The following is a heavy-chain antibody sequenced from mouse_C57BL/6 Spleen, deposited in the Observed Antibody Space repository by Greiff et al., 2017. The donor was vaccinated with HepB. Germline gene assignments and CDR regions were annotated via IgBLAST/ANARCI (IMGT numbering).Heavy chain of an antibody. J-gene: IGHJ2*01. D-gene: IGHD2-3*01. V-gene: IGHV1-63*01. CDR2: IYPGGGYT. CDR1: GYTFTNYW. CDR3: ARWGGYYYFDY. Sequence: VQLQESGAELVRPGTSVKMSCKASGYTFTNYWIGWAKQRPGHGLEWIGDIYPGGGYTNYNEKFKGKATLTADKSSSTAYMQFSSLTSEDSAIYYCARWGGYYYFDYWGQGTTLTVSS.